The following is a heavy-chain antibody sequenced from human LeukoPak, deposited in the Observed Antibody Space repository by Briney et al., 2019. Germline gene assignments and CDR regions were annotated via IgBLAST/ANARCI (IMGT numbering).Heavy chain of an antibody. CDR3: ARAQYSRGRGGAFDI. D-gene: IGHD6-6*01. V-gene: IGHV1-2*02. CDR2: VNPNSGGT. CDR1: GYTFTGYY. J-gene: IGHJ3*02. Sequence: VASVKVSCKASGYTFTGYYMHWVRRAPGQGLEWMGWVNPNSGGTNYPQKFQGRVTMTRDTSISTAYMELSRLRSDDTAVYYCARAQYSRGRGGAFDIWGQGTMVTVSS.